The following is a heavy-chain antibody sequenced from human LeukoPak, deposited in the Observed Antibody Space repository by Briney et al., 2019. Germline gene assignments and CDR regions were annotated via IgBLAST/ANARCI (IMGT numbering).Heavy chain of an antibody. CDR1: GLTLNSYG. J-gene: IGHJ4*02. CDR3: TKDRYCDSTSCPTDY. CDR2: ISNDGSNK. D-gene: IGHD2-2*01. Sequence: GWSLRLSCVASGLTLNSYGMHWVRQAPGKGLEWVAAISNDGSNKYYADSVKGRFTVSRDNPKNTVYLQMNSLRAEDTAVYYCTKDRYCDSTSCPTDYWGQGTLVIVSS. V-gene: IGHV3-30*18.